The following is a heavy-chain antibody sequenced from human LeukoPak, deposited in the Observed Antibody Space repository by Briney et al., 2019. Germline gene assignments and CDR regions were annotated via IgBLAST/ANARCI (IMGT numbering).Heavy chain of an antibody. CDR2: ISAYNGNT. CDR3: ARDQSYYDSSGLDAFDI. D-gene: IGHD3-22*01. J-gene: IGHJ3*02. CDR1: GYTFTSYG. Sequence: ASVKVSCKASGYTFTSYGISWVRQAPGQGLEWMGWISAYNGNTNYAQKLQGRVTMTTDTSTSTAYMELRSLRSDDTAVYYCARDQSYYDSSGLDAFDIWGQGTMVTVSS. V-gene: IGHV1-18*01.